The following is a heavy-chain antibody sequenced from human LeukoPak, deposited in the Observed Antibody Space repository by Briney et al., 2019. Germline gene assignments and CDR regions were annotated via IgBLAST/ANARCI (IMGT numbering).Heavy chain of an antibody. CDR1: GFTFSSYA. CDR3: AKSRGVVTIVNWFDP. D-gene: IGHD3-10*01. Sequence: PGGSLRLSCAASGFTFSSYAMSWVRQAPGKGLEWVSAISGSGGSTYYADSVKGRFTISRDNSKNTLYLQMNSLRAEDTAVYYCAKSRGVVTIVNWFDPWGQGTLVTVSS. J-gene: IGHJ5*02. CDR2: ISGSGGST. V-gene: IGHV3-23*01.